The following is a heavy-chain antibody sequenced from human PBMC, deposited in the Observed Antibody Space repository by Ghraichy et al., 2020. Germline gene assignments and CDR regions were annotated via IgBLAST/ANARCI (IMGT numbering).Heavy chain of an antibody. D-gene: IGHD7-27*01. CDR3: VRGGSLGSFDY. CDR2: TNGDGSDT. CDR1: GFTSSNYW. V-gene: IGHV3-74*01. J-gene: IGHJ4*02. Sequence: GGSLRLSCAASGFTSSNYWMHWVRQSSGKGLVWVSRTNGDGSDTIYADSVKGRFTFSRDNAKSTLYLQMNSLRDEDTAIYYCVRGGSLGSFDYWGQGTLVTVSS.